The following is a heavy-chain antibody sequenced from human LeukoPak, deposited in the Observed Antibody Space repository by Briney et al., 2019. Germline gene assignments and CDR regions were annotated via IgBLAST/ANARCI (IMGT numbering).Heavy chain of an antibody. CDR1: GFTFSSYD. Sequence: PGGSLRLSCAAAGFTFSSYDMNWVRQAPGKGLEWISYSSSSGSATFYAGSVRGRFTISRDSAKSSLYLQMNSLRAEDTAVYYCARGARFDGDYIPDFYDYWGQGTLVTVSS. D-gene: IGHD4-17*01. CDR3: ARGARFDGDYIPDFYDY. CDR2: SSSSGSAT. V-gene: IGHV3-48*03. J-gene: IGHJ4*02.